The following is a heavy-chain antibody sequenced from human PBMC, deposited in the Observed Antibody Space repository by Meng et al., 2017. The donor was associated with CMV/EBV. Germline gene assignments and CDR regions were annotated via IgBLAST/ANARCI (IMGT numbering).Heavy chain of an antibody. V-gene: IGHV3-30*02. Sequence: VESGGGVVPPGGSVILTCEASGVSFSTSAMHWVRQAPGKGLEWLTFIAHDKTTKTYADSVKGRFTVSKDNSKNTLYLQMNSLRPDDTAVYYCVKDLFYSFYHWGQGILVTVSS. D-gene: IGHD4-11*01. CDR3: VKDLFYSFYH. CDR1: GVSFSTSA. CDR2: IAHDKTTK. J-gene: IGHJ4*02.